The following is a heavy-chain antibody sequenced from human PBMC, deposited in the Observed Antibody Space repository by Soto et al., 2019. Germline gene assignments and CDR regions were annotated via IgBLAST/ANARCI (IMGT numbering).Heavy chain of an antibody. CDR3: AKDGSYGDYDLVWPDHFDY. CDR1: GFTFSSYA. V-gene: IGHV3-23*01. Sequence: GGSLRLSCAASGFTFSSYAMSWVRQAPGKGLEWVSAISGSGGSTYYADSVKGRFTISRDNSKNTLYLQMNSLRAEDTAVYYCAKDGSYGDYDLVWPDHFDYWGQGTLVTVSS. D-gene: IGHD4-17*01. CDR2: ISGSGGST. J-gene: IGHJ4*02.